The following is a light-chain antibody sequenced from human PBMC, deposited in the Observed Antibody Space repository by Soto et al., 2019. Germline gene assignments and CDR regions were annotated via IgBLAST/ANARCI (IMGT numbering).Light chain of an antibody. V-gene: IGKV3-11*01. Sequence: EIVLTQSPATLSLSPGERATLSCRAGQSVNSHLAWYQQKPGQAPRLLIYDASNRATGVPARFSGSGSGTDFTLTISGLEPEDFVVYYCQQRSNWLFGGGTKVEIK. CDR3: QQRSNWL. J-gene: IGKJ4*01. CDR2: DAS. CDR1: QSVNSH.